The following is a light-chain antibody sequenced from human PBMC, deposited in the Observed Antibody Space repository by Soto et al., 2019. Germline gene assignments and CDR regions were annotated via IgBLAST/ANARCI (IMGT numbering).Light chain of an antibody. CDR2: AAS. CDR3: QQYFGSLYT. CDR1: QSISSTY. Sequence: SVLTQSPATLSLFPGERATLSCRTSQSISSTYLAWYQQRPGHAPRLLIYAASSRATGIPDRFSGSGSGTDFTLTISRLEPEDFAVYYCQQYFGSLYTFGQGTKLEIK. J-gene: IGKJ2*01. V-gene: IGKV3-20*01.